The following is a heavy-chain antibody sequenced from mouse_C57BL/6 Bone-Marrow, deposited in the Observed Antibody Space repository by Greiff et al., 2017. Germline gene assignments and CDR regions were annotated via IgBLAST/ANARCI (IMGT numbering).Heavy chain of an antibody. CDR2: IYPGSGST. J-gene: IGHJ4*01. Sequence: VQLQQPGAELVKPGASVKMSCKASGYTFTSYWINWVKQRPGQGLEWIGDIYPGSGSTNYNEKFKSKATLTEDTSSSTAYMQLSSLTSEDSAVYYCAREGVVADYYAMDYWGQGTSVTVSS. D-gene: IGHD1-1*01. CDR1: GYTFTSYW. CDR3: AREGVVADYYAMDY. V-gene: IGHV1-55*01.